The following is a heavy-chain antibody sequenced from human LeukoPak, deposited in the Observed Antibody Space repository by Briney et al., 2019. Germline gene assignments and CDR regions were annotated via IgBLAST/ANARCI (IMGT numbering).Heavy chain of an antibody. V-gene: IGHV1-46*03. J-gene: IGHJ6*03. CDR1: GYTFTSYY. CDR2: INPIGGST. Sequence: ASVKVSCKASGYTFTSYYMHWVRQAPGQGLEWMGIINPIGGSTSYAQKFQGRVTMTRDTSTSTVYMELSSLRSEDTAVYYCAREGHGPQNYYYYYYMDVWGKGTTVTVSS. CDR3: AREGHGPQNYYYYYYMDV. D-gene: IGHD2-8*01.